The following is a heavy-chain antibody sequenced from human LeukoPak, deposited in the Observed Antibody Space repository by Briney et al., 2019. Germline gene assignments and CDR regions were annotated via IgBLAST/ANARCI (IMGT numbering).Heavy chain of an antibody. Sequence: PSETLSLTCAVYGGSFSGYYWSWIRQPPGKGLEWIGEINHSGSTNYNPSLKSRVTISVDTSKNQFSLKLNSVTAADTAVYYCARGRGYSYGPDYWGQGTLVTVSS. CDR1: GGSFSGYY. CDR2: INHSGST. CDR3: ARGRGYSYGPDY. V-gene: IGHV4-34*01. D-gene: IGHD5-18*01. J-gene: IGHJ4*02.